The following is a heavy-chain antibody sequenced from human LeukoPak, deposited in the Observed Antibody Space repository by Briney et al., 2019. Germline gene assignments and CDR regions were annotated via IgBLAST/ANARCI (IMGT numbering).Heavy chain of an antibody. J-gene: IGHJ4*02. V-gene: IGHV3-30*03. D-gene: IGHD3-10*01. CDR2: ISFDGNDK. CDR3: ARVYGSEIDY. CDR1: GFGFGSYN. Sequence: GGSLRLSCAASGFGFGSYNMYWVRQAPGKGLEWVTLISFDGNDKKFADSVKGRFTVSRDNSRNTLFLQMNSLRPEDTAVYYCARVYGSEIDYWGQGTLVTVSS.